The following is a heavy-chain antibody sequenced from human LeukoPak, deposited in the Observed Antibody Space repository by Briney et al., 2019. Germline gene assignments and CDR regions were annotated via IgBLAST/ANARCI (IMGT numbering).Heavy chain of an antibody. D-gene: IGHD3-10*01. J-gene: IGHJ5*02. V-gene: IGHV1-18*01. Sequence: APVKVCCKASGYTFTRYGISWVRQAPGQGLEWMGWISAYNGNTNYAQKLQGRVTMTTDTSTSTAYMELRSLRSDDTAVYYCARAWGFGELLSWFDPWGQGTLVTVSS. CDR1: GYTFTRYG. CDR2: ISAYNGNT. CDR3: ARAWGFGELLSWFDP.